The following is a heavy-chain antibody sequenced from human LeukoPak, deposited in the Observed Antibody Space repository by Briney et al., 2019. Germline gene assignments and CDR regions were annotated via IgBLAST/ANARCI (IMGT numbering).Heavy chain of an antibody. V-gene: IGHV4-61*01. CDR2: VFHSGST. J-gene: IGHJ3*02. Sequence: SETLSLTCTVSGDSISSDYYWSWIRQPPGKGLEWIGTVFHSGSTNYNPSLKSRVTISVDTSKNQFYLKLSSVTAADTAVYYCARDHKLIDAFDIWGQGTMVTVSS. CDR1: GDSISSDYY. CDR3: ARDHKLIDAFDI.